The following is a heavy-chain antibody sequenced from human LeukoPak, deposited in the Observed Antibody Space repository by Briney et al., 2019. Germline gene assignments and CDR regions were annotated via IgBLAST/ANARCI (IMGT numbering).Heavy chain of an antibody. CDR2: INPNSGGT. Sequence: ASVKVSCKASGYTFTGYYMHWVRQAPGQGLEWMGWINPNSGGTNYAQKFQGRVTMTRDMSTSTVYMELSSLRSEDTAVYYCARRGYDILTGYYLFDYWGQGTLVTVSS. CDR1: GYTFTGYY. V-gene: IGHV1-2*02. D-gene: IGHD3-9*01. CDR3: ARRGYDILTGYYLFDY. J-gene: IGHJ4*02.